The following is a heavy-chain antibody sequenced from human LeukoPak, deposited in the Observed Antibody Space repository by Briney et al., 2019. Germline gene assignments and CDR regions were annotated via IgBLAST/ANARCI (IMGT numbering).Heavy chain of an antibody. V-gene: IGHV3-23*01. CDR2: ISDTGNT. J-gene: IGHJ4*02. CDR3: VRDISPILSPYFFDS. Sequence: GGSLRPSCAASGFTFSNYAMSWVRQAPGKGLEWVSAISDTGNTYHADSVKGRFTISRDSSKNTLFLQMNRLRPEDAAVYYCVRDISPILSPYFFDSWGQGTVVTVSS. CDR1: GFTFSNYA. D-gene: IGHD3-9*01.